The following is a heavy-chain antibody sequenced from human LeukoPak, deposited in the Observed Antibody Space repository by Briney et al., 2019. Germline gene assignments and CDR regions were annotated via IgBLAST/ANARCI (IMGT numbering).Heavy chain of an antibody. D-gene: IGHD1-26*01. CDR2: ISGSGGST. V-gene: IGHV3-23*01. CDR3: AKSAVGATLYYYYMDV. CDR1: GFTFSSYA. J-gene: IGHJ6*03. Sequence: GGSLRLSCAASGFTFSSYAMSWVRLAPGKGLEWVSAISGSGGSTYYADSVKGRFTISRDNSKNTLYLQMNSLRAEDTAVYYCAKSAVGATLYYYYMDVWGKGTTVTVSS.